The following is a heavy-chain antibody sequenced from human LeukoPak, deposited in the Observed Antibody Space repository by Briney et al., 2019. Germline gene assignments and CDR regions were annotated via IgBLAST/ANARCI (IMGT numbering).Heavy chain of an antibody. CDR3: AKVGTISGVAMYYFDY. V-gene: IGHV3-23*01. J-gene: IGHJ4*02. CDR1: GFTFSSYA. CDR2: ISGSGGST. D-gene: IGHD3-3*01. Sequence: GGSLRLSCAASGFTFSSYAMSWVRQAPGKGLEWVSAISGSGGSTYYADSVKGRFTISRDNSKNTLYLQMNSLRAEDTAVYYCAKVGTISGVAMYYFDYWGQGTLVTVSS.